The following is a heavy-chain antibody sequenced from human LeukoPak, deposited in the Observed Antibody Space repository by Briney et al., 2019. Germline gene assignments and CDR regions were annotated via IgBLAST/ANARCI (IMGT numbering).Heavy chain of an antibody. V-gene: IGHV1-69*04. Sequence: ASVKVSCKASGGTFSSYTISWVRQAPGQGLEWMGRIIPILGIANYAQKFQGRVTITADKSTSTAYMELSSLRSEDTAVYYCARDDSSGFGIAFDIWGQGTMVTVSS. CDR1: GGTFSSYT. D-gene: IGHD3-22*01. J-gene: IGHJ3*02. CDR2: IIPILGIA. CDR3: ARDDSSGFGIAFDI.